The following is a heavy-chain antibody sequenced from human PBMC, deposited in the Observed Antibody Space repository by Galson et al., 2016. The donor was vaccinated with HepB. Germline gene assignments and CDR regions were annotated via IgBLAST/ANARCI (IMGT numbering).Heavy chain of an antibody. CDR3: AREGYSSGHCGAFDI. J-gene: IGHJ3*02. CDR1: GFTFSSYS. D-gene: IGHD6-19*01. Sequence: SLRLSCAASGFTFSSYSMNWVRQAPGKGLEWVSTVGTGHFTHYADSVKGRFIVSRDNSENTLYLQMNSLRADDTALYFCAREGYSSGHCGAFDIWGRGTVVAVSS. CDR2: VGTGHFT. V-gene: IGHV3-21*04.